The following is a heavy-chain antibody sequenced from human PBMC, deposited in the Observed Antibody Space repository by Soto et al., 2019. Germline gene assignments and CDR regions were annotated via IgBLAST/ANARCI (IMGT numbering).Heavy chain of an antibody. D-gene: IGHD2-8*01. CDR3: AKNGLDNSPSAIDS. V-gene: IGHV3-23*01. J-gene: IGHJ4*02. CDR1: GFTFKNNV. Sequence: GGSLRLSCAASGFTFKNNVLSLALQAPGKGLDWVSGITGSGRDTYYADSVKGRFTISRDNSKNMVFLQMNSLRAEDTALYYCAKNGLDNSPSAIDSWGPGTLVTVSS. CDR2: ITGSGRDT.